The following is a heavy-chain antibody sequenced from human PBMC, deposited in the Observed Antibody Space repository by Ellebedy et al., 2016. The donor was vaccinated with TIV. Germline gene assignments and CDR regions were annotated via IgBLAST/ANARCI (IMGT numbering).Heavy chain of an antibody. Sequence: AASVKVSCKVSGGTSNRFAINWVRQAPGQGLEWMGGIIPMSVTPKYAQKFQGRVTFTAAESTGTVYMELRTLISDHTAVYYCARSQGWWGEGTTILDYWGQGTLVTVSS. J-gene: IGHJ4*02. V-gene: IGHV1-69*13. CDR1: GGTSNRFA. CDR3: ARSQGWWGEGTTILDY. CDR2: IIPMSVTP. D-gene: IGHD2-15*01.